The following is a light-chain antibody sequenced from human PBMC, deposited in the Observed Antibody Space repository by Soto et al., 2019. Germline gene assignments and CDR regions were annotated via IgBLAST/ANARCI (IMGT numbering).Light chain of an antibody. Sequence: QSVLTQPASVSGSPGQSITISCTGTSSDVGSYNLVSWYQHHPGKAPKLIIYEGSKRPSGVSNRFSGSKSGNTASLTISWLQAEDEADFYCCSYAGSSTFAYVFGTGTKVTVL. CDR1: SSDVGSYNL. CDR3: CSYAGSSTFAYV. V-gene: IGLV2-23*03. J-gene: IGLJ1*01. CDR2: EGS.